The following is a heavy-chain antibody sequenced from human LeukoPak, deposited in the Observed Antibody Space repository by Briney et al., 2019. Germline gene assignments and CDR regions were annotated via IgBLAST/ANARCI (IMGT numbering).Heavy chain of an antibody. Sequence: ASVKVSGKASGGTFSSYAISWVRQAPGQGLEWMGGIIPIFGTANYAQKFQGRVTITADESTSTAYMELSSLRSEDTAVYYCARDGPSYDSSGYYFDYWGQGTLVTVSS. CDR2: IIPIFGTA. J-gene: IGHJ4*02. CDR3: ARDGPSYDSSGYYFDY. V-gene: IGHV1-69*01. CDR1: GGTFSSYA. D-gene: IGHD3-22*01.